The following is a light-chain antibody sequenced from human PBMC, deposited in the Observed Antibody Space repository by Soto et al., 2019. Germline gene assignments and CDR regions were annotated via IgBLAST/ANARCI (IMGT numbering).Light chain of an antibody. J-gene: IGKJ5*01. CDR3: QQYSSWVVT. CDR2: GAL. V-gene: IGKV3-15*01. Sequence: EVVMTQSPATLSVAPGERATLSCRASQSIVDYLAWYQHKPGQAPRLLIYGALTRATGIPARFAGSGSETDFTLTISSLQSEDFAIYYCQQYSSWVVTFGQGTRL. CDR1: QSIVDY.